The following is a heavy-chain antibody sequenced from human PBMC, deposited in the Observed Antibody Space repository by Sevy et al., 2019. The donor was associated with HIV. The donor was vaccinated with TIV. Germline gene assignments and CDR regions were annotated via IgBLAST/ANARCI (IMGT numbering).Heavy chain of an antibody. Sequence: LLQLPETLSLTCTVSGGSISSYYWSWIRQPPGKGLEWIGYIYYSGSTNYNPSLKSRVTISVDTSKNQFSLKLSSVTAADTAVYYCARGGYCSGGSCSYYYGMDVWGQGTTVTVSS. CDR2: IYYSGST. J-gene: IGHJ6*02. CDR1: GGSISSYY. CDR3: ARGGYCSGGSCSYYYGMDV. D-gene: IGHD2-15*01. V-gene: IGHV4-59*01.